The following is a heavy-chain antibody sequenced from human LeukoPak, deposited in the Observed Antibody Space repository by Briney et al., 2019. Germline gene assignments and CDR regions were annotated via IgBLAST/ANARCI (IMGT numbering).Heavy chain of an antibody. CDR1: GGSFSGYY. CDR2: INHSGST. J-gene: IGHJ6*03. V-gene: IGHV4-34*01. CDR3: ARISSGYKYYYYYMDV. Sequence: PSEILSLTCAVYGGSFSGYYWSWIRQPPGKGLEWIGEINHSGSTNYNPSLKSRVTISVDTSKNQFSLKLSSVTAADTAVYYCARISSGYKYYYYYMDVWGKGTTVTVSS. D-gene: IGHD3-22*01.